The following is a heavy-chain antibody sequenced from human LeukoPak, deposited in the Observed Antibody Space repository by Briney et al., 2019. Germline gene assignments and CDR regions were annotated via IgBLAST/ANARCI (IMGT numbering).Heavy chain of an antibody. J-gene: IGHJ6*02. Sequence: SETLSLTCTVSGGSFSRYYWIWIRQPPGKGLEWIGYFYYSGSTNYNPSLKSRVTISVDTSKNQFSLKLSSVTAADTALNYCARHEHDFWSGYYGYYYGMDVWGQGTTVTVSS. V-gene: IGHV4-59*08. CDR2: FYYSGST. D-gene: IGHD3-3*01. CDR3: ARHEHDFWSGYYGYYYGMDV. CDR1: GGSFSRYY.